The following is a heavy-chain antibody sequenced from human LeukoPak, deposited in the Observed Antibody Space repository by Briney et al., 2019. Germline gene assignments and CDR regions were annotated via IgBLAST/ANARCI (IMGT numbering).Heavy chain of an antibody. CDR2: ISPTGSTT. V-gene: IGHV3-74*01. Sequence: HPGGSLRLSCTASGFSLSGHRMHWARQLPGKGLVWVSRISPTGSTTSYADSVTGRFTISRDNSRNTLYLQMNSLRGDDTAVYYCAKDVGKWESLHFFDYWGQGTLVTVSS. D-gene: IGHD1-26*01. J-gene: IGHJ4*02. CDR1: GFSLSGHR. CDR3: AKDVGKWESLHFFDY.